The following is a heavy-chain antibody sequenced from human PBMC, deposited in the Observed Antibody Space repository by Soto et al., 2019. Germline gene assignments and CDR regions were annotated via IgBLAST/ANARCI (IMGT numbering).Heavy chain of an antibody. CDR1: AGAISNYY. CDR3: ARDTSPGLHDILTGYYWFDP. J-gene: IGHJ5*02. D-gene: IGHD3-9*01. CDR2: IDLSGIT. V-gene: IGHV4-4*07. Sequence: PSETLSRSCIVSAGAISNYYGSWIRQPAGKGLEWIGRIDLSGITNYNPSLKSRVTMSIDTSKKQFSLNLSSVTAADTAVYYCARDTSPGLHDILTGYYWFDPWGQGTLVTVSS.